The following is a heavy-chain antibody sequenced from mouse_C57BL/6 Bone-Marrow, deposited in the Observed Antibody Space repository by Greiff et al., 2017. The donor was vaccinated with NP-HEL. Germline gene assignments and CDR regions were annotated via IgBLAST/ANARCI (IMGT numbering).Heavy chain of an antibody. CDR3: ATVEGFAY. J-gene: IGHJ3*01. CDR1: GFTFSDYY. D-gene: IGHD1-1*01. CDR2: ISNGGGST. Sequence: EVQGVESGGGLVQPGGSLKLSCAASGFTFSDYYMYWVRQTPEKRLEWVAYISNGGGSTYYPDTVKGRFTISRDNAKNTLYLQMSRLKSEDTVMYYCATVEGFAYWGQGTLVTVSA. V-gene: IGHV5-12*01.